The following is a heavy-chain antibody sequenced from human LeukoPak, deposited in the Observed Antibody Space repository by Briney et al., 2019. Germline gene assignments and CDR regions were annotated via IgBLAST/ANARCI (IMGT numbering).Heavy chain of an antibody. CDR3: ARDHNEGYGDYFYYFDY. Sequence: PGGALRLSCAPSGFTFSIYGMHWGREAPGKGLEWVAVIWYDGSNKYYVDSVKGRFTISRDNSKNTLYLQMNSLRAEDTAVYYCARDHNEGYGDYFYYFDYWGQGTLVTVSS. J-gene: IGHJ4*02. D-gene: IGHD4-17*01. CDR1: GFTFSIYG. CDR2: IWYDGSNK. V-gene: IGHV3-33*01.